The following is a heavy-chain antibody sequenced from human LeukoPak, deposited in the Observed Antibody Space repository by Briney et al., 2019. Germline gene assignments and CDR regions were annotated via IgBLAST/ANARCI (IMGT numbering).Heavy chain of an antibody. CDR1: GGTFSSYA. D-gene: IGHD1-26*01. Sequence: SVKVSCKASGGTFSSYAISWVRQAPGQGLEWMGRITPILGIANYAQKFQGRVTITADKSTSTAYMELSSLRSEDTAVYYCARGSGSYPINFDYWGQGTLVTVSS. V-gene: IGHV1-69*04. J-gene: IGHJ4*02. CDR2: ITPILGIA. CDR3: ARGSGSYPINFDY.